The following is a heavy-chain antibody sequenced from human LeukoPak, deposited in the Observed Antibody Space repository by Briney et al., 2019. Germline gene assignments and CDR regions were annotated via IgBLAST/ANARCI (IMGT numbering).Heavy chain of an antibody. Sequence: GGSLRLSCAASGFTFDDYAMHWVRQAPGKGLEWVSLISWDGGSTYYADSVKGRFTISRDNSKNSLYLQMNSLRTEDTALYYCATYCSGGSCRRHDAFDIWGQGTMVTVSS. CDR1: GFTFDDYA. V-gene: IGHV3-43D*03. J-gene: IGHJ3*02. D-gene: IGHD2-15*01. CDR2: ISWDGGST. CDR3: ATYCSGGSCRRHDAFDI.